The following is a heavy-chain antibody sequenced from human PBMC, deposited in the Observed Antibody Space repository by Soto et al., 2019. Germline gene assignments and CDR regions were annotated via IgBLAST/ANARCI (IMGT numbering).Heavy chain of an antibody. CDR1: GGSVSSGSYY. CDR2: MSYSGST. CDR3: AREWYYGSGSYFDV. D-gene: IGHD3-10*01. J-gene: IGHJ6*02. Sequence: QVQLQESGPGLVKLAETLSHTCTVSGGSVSSGSYYWSWIRQPPGKGLEWIGYMSYSGSTNYNPSLKCRVTISVDTSKNQFSLKLSSVTAADTAVYYCAREWYYGSGSYFDVWGQGTTVTVSS. V-gene: IGHV4-61*01.